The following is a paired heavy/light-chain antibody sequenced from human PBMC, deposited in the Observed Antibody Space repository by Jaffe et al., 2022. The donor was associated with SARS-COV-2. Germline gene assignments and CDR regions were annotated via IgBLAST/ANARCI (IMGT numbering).Heavy chain of an antibody. V-gene: IGHV3-7*01. CDR2: IDQGGSEK. CDR1: GFTFSDYW. D-gene: IGHD1-1*01. Sequence: EVQLVESGGGLVPPGESLRLSCVASGFTFSDYWMTWIRQTPEKGLEWVANIDQGGSEKYFLYSMRGRLTISRDNAKNSLYLEVKSLRVEDTAVYYCARDMDPRLNWFDHWGQGTLVTVSS. J-gene: IGHJ5*02. CDR3: ARDMDPRLNWFDH.
Light chain of an antibody. CDR1: TSNIGDHY. J-gene: IGLJ2*01. CDR3: GTWDPSRHGRY. V-gene: IGLV1-51*01. Sequence: QFVLTQPPSVSAAPGQKVTISCSGDTSNIGDHYVSWYQQLPGTAPKLLIYDNNKRPSGIPDRFSGSKSGTSATLDITGLQTGDEADYYCGTWDPSRHGRYFGGGTKVTVL. CDR2: DNN.